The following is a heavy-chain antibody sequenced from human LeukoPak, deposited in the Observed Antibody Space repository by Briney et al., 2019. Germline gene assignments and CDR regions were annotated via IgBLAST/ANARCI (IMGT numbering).Heavy chain of an antibody. CDR2: IYQSGST. J-gene: IGHJ3*02. CDR3: ARDGLWIQNAFDI. Sequence: SETLSLTCTVSGGSISNSSYFWGWIRQPPGRGLGWIGSIYQSGSTHYNSSLKGRVTISVDTSKNQFSLRLSSVTAADTAVYYCARDGLWIQNAFDIWGQGTMVTVSS. D-gene: IGHD5-18*01. V-gene: IGHV4-39*07. CDR1: GGSISNSSYF.